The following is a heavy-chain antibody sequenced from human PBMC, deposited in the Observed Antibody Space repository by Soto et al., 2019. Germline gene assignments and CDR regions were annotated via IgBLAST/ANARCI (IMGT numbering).Heavy chain of an antibody. V-gene: IGHV4-31*03. Sequence: SETLSLTCTVSGGSISSGGYYWSWIRQHPGKGLEWIGYIYYSGSTYYNPSLKSRVTISVDTPKNQFSLKLSSVTAADTAVYYCARGRYDFWSGSNNNWFDPWGQGTLVTVSS. D-gene: IGHD3-3*01. CDR3: ARGRYDFWSGSNNNWFDP. CDR2: IYYSGST. CDR1: GGSISSGGYY. J-gene: IGHJ5*02.